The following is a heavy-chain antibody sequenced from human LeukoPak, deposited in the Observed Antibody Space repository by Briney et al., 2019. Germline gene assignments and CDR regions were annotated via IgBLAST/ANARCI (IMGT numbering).Heavy chain of an antibody. V-gene: IGHV1-18*01. CDR1: GYTFTRYA. D-gene: IGHD2-21*01. CDR3: ARGGYSNILPGYETADAFDI. J-gene: IGHJ3*02. CDR2: ISVHNGIT. Sequence: ASVKVSCKASGYTFTRYAITWVRQAPGQGPEWMGRISVHNGITNYAQKLQGRVTMTTDTSTSTAYMELRSLRSDDTAVYYCARGGYSNILPGYETADAFDIWGQGTMVTVSP.